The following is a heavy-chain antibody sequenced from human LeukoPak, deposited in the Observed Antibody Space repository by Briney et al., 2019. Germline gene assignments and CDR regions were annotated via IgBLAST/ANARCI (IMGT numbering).Heavy chain of an antibody. Sequence: ESLKISCKGSGYSFSNYWIGWVRQMPGKGLEWMGIIYPGDSDTRYSPSFQGQVTISVDRSISTAYLQWSSLEASDTAMYYCVTYSSGYYYFDYWGQGTLVTVSS. V-gene: IGHV5-51*01. J-gene: IGHJ4*02. CDR2: IYPGDSDT. D-gene: IGHD6-19*01. CDR3: VTYSSGYYYFDY. CDR1: GYSFSNYW.